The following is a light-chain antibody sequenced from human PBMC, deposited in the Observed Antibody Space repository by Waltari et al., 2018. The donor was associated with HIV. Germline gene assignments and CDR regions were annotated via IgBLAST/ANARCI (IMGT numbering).Light chain of an antibody. Sequence: QSVLTQPPSASGTPGQRVTISCSGTSSNIEFTNVYWYQQVPGTAPKLLIYKNDQWPSGVPDRFSASKSGTSASLVISGLRSEDEADYYCAAWDDRLSGRVFGTGTRVTVL. J-gene: IGLJ1*01. CDR1: SSNIEFTN. CDR2: KND. V-gene: IGLV1-47*01. CDR3: AAWDDRLSGRV.